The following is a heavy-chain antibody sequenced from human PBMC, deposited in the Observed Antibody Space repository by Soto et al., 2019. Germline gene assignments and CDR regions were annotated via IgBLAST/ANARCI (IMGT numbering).Heavy chain of an antibody. V-gene: IGHV4-34*01. CDR1: GGSLSGYY. CDR2: VKDGGHT. CDR3: ARGQEGVVATH. D-gene: IGHD5-12*01. J-gene: IGHJ4*02. Sequence: QVQLQQWGAGLLKPSETLSLNCAVTGGSLSGYYWSWIRQPPGKGLEWIGEVKDGGHTNYSPSLRGXXTXSXXTSNNLSSLRLVSVTAADTGVYYCARGQEGVVATHWDQGSLVTVSS.